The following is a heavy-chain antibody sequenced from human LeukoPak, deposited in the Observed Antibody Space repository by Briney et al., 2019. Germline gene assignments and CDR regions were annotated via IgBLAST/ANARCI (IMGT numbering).Heavy chain of an antibody. CDR3: AKTVVVITFRFDS. CDR1: GFTFSSYA. V-gene: IGHV3-23*01. J-gene: IGHJ4*02. Sequence: PGGSLRLSCAASGFTFSSYAMSWVRQAPGKGLEWVSAISGDGARTYYADFVKGRFTISRDNSKNTLDLQMNSLRAEDTAIYYCAKTVVVITFRFDSWGQGSLVTVSS. D-gene: IGHD2-21*01. CDR2: ISGDGART.